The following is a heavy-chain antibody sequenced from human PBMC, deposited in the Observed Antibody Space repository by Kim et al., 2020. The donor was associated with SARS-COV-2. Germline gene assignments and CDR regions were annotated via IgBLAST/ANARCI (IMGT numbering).Heavy chain of an antibody. V-gene: IGHV3-15*01. D-gene: IGHD1-26*01. CDR3: TTDLRSYRDAFDI. J-gene: IGHJ3*02. CDR1: GFTFSNAW. CDR2: IKSKTDGGTT. Sequence: GGSLRLSCAASGFTFSNAWMSWVRQAPGKGLEWVGRIKSKTDGGTTDYAAHVKGRFTISRDDSKNTLYLQMNSLKTEDTDVYYCTTDLRSYRDAFDIWGQGTMVTVSS.